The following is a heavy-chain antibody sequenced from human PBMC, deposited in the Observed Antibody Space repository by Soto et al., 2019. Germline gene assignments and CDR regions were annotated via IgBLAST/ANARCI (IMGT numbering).Heavy chain of an antibody. J-gene: IGHJ4*02. D-gene: IGHD4-17*01. CDR2: ISGSGSST. V-gene: IGHV3-23*01. CDR1: GFTFSNYA. Sequence: LRLSCVVSGFTFSNYAMSWVRQAPGKGLEWVSVISGSGSSTHYADSLRGRFTTSRDNSEKTMYLQMNGLRAEDTAVYYCAKWAYGDYPGWADSWGQGTLVTVS. CDR3: AKWAYGDYPGWADS.